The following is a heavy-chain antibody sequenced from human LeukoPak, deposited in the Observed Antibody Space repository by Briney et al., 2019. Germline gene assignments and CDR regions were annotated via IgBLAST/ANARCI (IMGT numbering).Heavy chain of an antibody. CDR1: GFTFDDYG. D-gene: IGHD1-26*01. V-gene: IGHV3-20*04. Sequence: LPGGSLRLSCAATGFTFDDYGMCWVRQAPGKGLEWVSGINWNGGGTGYADSVKGRFTISRDNAKKSLYLQMNSLRAEDTALYYCARDWLSPGSWGQGTLVTVA. CDR2: INWNGGGT. J-gene: IGHJ4*02. CDR3: ARDWLSPGS.